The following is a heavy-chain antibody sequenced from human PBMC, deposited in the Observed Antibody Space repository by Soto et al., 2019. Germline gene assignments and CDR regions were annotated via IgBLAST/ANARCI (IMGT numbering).Heavy chain of an antibody. Sequence: SVKVSCKASGGTFSSYAISWVRQAPGQGLEWMGGIIPTFGTANYAQKFQGRVTITADESTSTAYMELSSLRSEDTAVYYCASEIVTSPGLHRIYYYHYGMDVWGQGTTVTVSS. CDR3: ASEIVTSPGLHRIYYYHYGMDV. J-gene: IGHJ6*02. CDR1: GGTFSSYA. V-gene: IGHV1-69*13. D-gene: IGHD5-12*01. CDR2: IIPTFGTA.